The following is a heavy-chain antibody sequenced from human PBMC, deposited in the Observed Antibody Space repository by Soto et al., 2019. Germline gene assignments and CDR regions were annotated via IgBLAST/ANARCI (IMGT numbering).Heavy chain of an antibody. V-gene: IGHV3-23*01. CDR1: GFTFSSYA. CDR2: ISGSGGST. Sequence: GGSLRLSCAASGFTFSSYAMSWVRQAPGKGLEWVSAISGSGGSTYYADSMKVRFSTSRKNSENTLDLQMNSLRAEDTAVYYYAKDPFRDTAPPEYYFAYGGQGTLVPVS. J-gene: IGHJ4*02. CDR3: AKDPFRDTAPPEYYFAY. D-gene: IGHD5-18*01.